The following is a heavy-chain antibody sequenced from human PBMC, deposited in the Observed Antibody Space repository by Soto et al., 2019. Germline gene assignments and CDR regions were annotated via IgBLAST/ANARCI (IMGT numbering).Heavy chain of an antibody. Sequence: GGSLRLSCATSGFTFSTYAMHWVRQAPGKGLEYVSAIGSNGRSTYYANSVKGRFTISRDNSKNTLYLQMDSLRAEDMAVYYCARDRCTNGVCYAPSDYWGQGTLVTVS. CDR2: IGSNGRST. V-gene: IGHV3-64*01. CDR1: GFTFSTYA. J-gene: IGHJ4*02. D-gene: IGHD2-8*01. CDR3: ARDRCTNGVCYAPSDY.